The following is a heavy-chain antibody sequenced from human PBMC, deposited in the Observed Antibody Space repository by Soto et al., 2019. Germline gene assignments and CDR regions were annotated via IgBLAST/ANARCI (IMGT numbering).Heavy chain of an antibody. D-gene: IGHD2-8*02. CDR3: AAPGGNHFGMDV. V-gene: IGHV1-18*01. CDR2: ISGYNANT. Sequence: QARLVQSGSEVKRPGASVKVSCRSFDNTFTYYGINWVRQAPGQGLEWLGWISGYNANTKEAQKFQDRVSMTADTSTRTAYLEVRSLTSDDTGVYFCAAPGGNHFGMDVWGQGTTVTVSS. J-gene: IGHJ6*02. CDR1: DNTFTYYG.